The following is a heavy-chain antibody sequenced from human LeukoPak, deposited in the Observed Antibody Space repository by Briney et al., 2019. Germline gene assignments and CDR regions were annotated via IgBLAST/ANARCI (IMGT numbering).Heavy chain of an antibody. J-gene: IGHJ4*02. CDR2: IKQDGSEK. V-gene: IGHV3-7*01. D-gene: IGHD4-17*01. Sequence: GWALTLSCAASVFIFSSYWMSWVRQAPGKGREWVANIKQDGSEKYYVDSVRDRSTISRDNAKNSLYLQMNSLRAEDTAVYYCARDLTGYGDFISYWGQGTLVTVSS. CDR3: ARDLTGYGDFISY. CDR1: VFIFSSYW.